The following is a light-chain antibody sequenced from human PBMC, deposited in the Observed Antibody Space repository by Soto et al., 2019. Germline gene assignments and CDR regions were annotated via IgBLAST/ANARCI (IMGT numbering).Light chain of an antibody. J-gene: IGKJ4*01. CDR1: QSVSSSY. V-gene: IGKV3-20*01. Sequence: EIVLTQPPGTLSLSPGESATLSCRASQSVSSSYLAWYQQRLGQAPRLLIYAASRRATGIPDRFSGSGSGTDFTLTITRLEPEDCAIYYCQQYHTWPITFGGGTKVEIK. CDR2: AAS. CDR3: QQYHTWPIT.